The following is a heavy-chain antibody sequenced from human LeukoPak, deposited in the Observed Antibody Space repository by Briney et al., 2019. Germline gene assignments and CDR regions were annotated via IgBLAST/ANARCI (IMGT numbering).Heavy chain of an antibody. D-gene: IGHD3-10*01. CDR3: ARLGLPGELLDY. Sequence: SETLSLTCTVSGGSISSSSYYWGWIRQPPGKGLEWIGSIYYSGSTYYNPSLNSRVTISVDTSKNQFSLKLSSVTAADTAVYYCARLGLPGELLDYWGQGTLVTVSS. V-gene: IGHV4-39*01. CDR2: IYYSGST. CDR1: GGSISSSSYY. J-gene: IGHJ4*02.